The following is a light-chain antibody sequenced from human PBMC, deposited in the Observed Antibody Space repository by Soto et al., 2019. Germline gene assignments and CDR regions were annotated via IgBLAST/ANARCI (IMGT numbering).Light chain of an antibody. CDR1: QSVSSSY. J-gene: IGKJ2*01. CDR3: QQYRSSPPYT. CDR2: GES. V-gene: IGKV3-20*01. Sequence: EIVLRQSPGTLSLSPGERATLYCRASQSVSSSYLAWYQQQPCQAPRSLIYGESSRATGIPDRFSGMGSGTDFTLTISLMVPEDFAVYYCQQYRSSPPYTFGQGTKLEIK.